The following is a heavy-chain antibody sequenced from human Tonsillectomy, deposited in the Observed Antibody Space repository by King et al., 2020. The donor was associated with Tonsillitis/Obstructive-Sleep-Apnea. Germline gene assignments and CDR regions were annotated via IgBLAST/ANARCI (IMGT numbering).Heavy chain of an antibody. V-gene: IGHV3-64*01. CDR1: GFTFSSYA. CDR3: ARARGSYYGAFDI. CDR2: ISSNGGST. Sequence: VQLVESGGGLVQPGGSLRLSCAASGFTFSSYAMYWVRQAPGKGLECVSAISSNGGSTFYANSVKGRFTISRDNSKNTLYLQMGSLRAEDMAVYYCARARGSYYGAFDIWGQGTMVTVSS. J-gene: IGHJ3*02. D-gene: IGHD1-26*01.